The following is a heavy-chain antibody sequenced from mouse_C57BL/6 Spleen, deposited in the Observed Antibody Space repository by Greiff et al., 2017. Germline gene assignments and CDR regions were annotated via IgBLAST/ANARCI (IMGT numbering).Heavy chain of an antibody. CDR3: ARGTTVVPYWYFDV. V-gene: IGHV5-17*01. Sequence: EVHLVESGGGLVKPGGSLKLSCAASGFTFSDYGMHWVRQAPEKGLEWVAYISSGSSTIYYADTVKGRFTISRDNAKNTLFLQMTSLRSEDTAMYYCARGTTVVPYWYFDVWGTGTTVTVSS. D-gene: IGHD1-1*01. CDR2: ISSGSSTI. CDR1: GFTFSDYG. J-gene: IGHJ1*03.